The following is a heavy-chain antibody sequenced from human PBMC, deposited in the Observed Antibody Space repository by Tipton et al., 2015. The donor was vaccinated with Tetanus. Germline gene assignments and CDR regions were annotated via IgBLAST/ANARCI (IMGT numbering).Heavy chain of an antibody. J-gene: IGHJ6*02. CDR3: ARGYCSSTSCYPYYYYGMDV. D-gene: IGHD2-2*01. Sequence: SGFTFSSYDMHWVRQATGKGLEWVSAIGTAGDAYYPGSVKGRFTISRENAKNSLYLQMNSLRAGDTAVYYCARGYCSSTSCYPYYYYGMDVWGQGTTVTVSS. V-gene: IGHV3-13*01. CDR2: IGTAGDA. CDR1: GFTFSSYD.